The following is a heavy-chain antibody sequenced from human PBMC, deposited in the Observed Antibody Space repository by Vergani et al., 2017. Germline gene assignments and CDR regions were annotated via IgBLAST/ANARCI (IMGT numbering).Heavy chain of an antibody. CDR2: ISSNGGST. CDR1: GFTFSSYA. V-gene: IGHV3-64*01. D-gene: IGHD2-15*01. Sequence: EVQLVESGGGLVQPGGSLRLSCAASGFTFSSYAMHWVRQAPGKGLEYVSAISSNGGSTYYANSVKGRFTISRDNSKNTLYLQMNSLRAEDTAVYYCAKGRYCSGGSCYSGFDYWGQGTLVTVSS. CDR3: AKGRYCSGGSCYSGFDY. J-gene: IGHJ4*02.